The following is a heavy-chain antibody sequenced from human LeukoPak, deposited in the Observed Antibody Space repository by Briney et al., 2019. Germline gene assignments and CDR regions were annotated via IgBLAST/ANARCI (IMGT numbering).Heavy chain of an antibody. CDR1: GFTFSSYE. J-gene: IGHJ4*02. D-gene: IGHD6-13*01. CDR3: ARDAHEMYSNPTANFNY. CDR2: ISSSGSTI. V-gene: IGHV3-48*03. Sequence: PGGSLRLSCAASGFTFSSYEMNWVRQAPGKGLEWVSYISSSGSTIYYADSVKGRFTISRDNAKNSLYLQMNSLRAEDTAVYYCARDAHEMYSNPTANFNYWGQGTLVTVSS.